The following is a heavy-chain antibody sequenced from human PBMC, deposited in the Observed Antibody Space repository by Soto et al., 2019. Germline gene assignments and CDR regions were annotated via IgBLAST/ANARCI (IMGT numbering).Heavy chain of an antibody. CDR1: GYNFNQYY. CDR3: ARGPDDSDVPRWDH. CDR2: INLRGGTT. J-gene: IGHJ4*02. Sequence: QVQLVQSGPEVRKPGASVRLSCATSGYNFNQYYIHWVRQAPGQGLEWMGIINLRGGTTEYAHKFRGRVTGTGDTSTRTDYMELSSLRSEDTAVYFCARGPDDSDVPRWDHWGQGTLITVSS. V-gene: IGHV1-46*02. D-gene: IGHD4-17*01.